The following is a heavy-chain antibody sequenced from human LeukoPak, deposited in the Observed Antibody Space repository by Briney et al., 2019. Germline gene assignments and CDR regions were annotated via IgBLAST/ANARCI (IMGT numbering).Heavy chain of an antibody. J-gene: IGHJ6*02. Sequence: GPVKVSCKASGYTFTSYYMHWVRQPPGQGLEWMGIINPSGGSTSYAQKFQGRVTMTRDTSTSTVYMELSSLRSEDTAVYYCARARNGMDVWGQGTTVTVSS. V-gene: IGHV1-46*01. CDR1: GYTFTSYY. CDR3: ARARNGMDV. CDR2: INPSGGST.